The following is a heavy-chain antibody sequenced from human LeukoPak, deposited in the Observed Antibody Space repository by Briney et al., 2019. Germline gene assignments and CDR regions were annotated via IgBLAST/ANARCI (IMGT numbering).Heavy chain of an antibody. Sequence: SETLSLTCAAYGGSFSGYYWSWIRRPPKKGLEWIGEINHSGSTNYNPSLKSRVTISVDTSKNQFSLKVRSVTAADTAVYYCARGHVGSYAYYYYYGMDVWGQGTTVTVSS. CDR1: GGSFSGYY. D-gene: IGHD2-8*01. CDR3: ARGHVGSYAYYYYYGMDV. CDR2: INHSGST. J-gene: IGHJ6*02. V-gene: IGHV4-34*01.